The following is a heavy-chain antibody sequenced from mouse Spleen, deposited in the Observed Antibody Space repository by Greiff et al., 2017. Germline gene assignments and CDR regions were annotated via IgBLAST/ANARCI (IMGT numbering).Heavy chain of an antibody. CDR3: ARGGQLGPLFDY. CDR1: GYTFTSYW. V-gene: IGHV1-7*01. CDR2: INPSTGYT. Sequence: VQLQQSGAELAKPGASVKMSCKASGYTFTSYWMHWVKQRPGQGLEWIGYINPSTGYTEYNQKFKDKATLTADKSSSTAYMQLSSLTSEDSAVYYCARGGQLGPLFDYWGQGTTLTVSS. J-gene: IGHJ2*01. D-gene: IGHD3-2*01.